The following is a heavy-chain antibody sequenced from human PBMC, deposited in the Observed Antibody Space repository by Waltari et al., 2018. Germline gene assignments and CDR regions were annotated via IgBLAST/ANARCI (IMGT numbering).Heavy chain of an antibody. V-gene: IGHV4-61*02. CDR2: IYTSGST. J-gene: IGHJ6*03. Sequence: QVQLQESGPGLVKPSQTLSLTCTVSGGSLSRGSYYWIWIRQPAGKGLEWVGRIYTSGSTNYNPSLKSRVTISVDTSKNQFSLKLSSVTAADTAVYYCARDNRLVWGSYRIYMDVWGKGTTVTVSS. CDR3: ARDNRLVWGSYRIYMDV. CDR1: GGSLSRGSYY. D-gene: IGHD3-16*02.